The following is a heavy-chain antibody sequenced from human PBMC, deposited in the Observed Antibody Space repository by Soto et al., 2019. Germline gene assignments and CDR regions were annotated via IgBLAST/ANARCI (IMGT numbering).Heavy chain of an antibody. CDR3: ARDRRYLDWLSEWVDY. V-gene: IGHV3-33*01. Sequence: VQLVESGGGVVQPGRSLRLSCAASGFTFSSYGMHWVRQAPGKGLEWVAVIWYDGSNKYYADSVKGRFTTPTDNSKEELYLRMKCLITENTAVYYWARDRRYLDWLSEWVDYWGQGTLVTVSS. CDR1: GFTFSSYG. D-gene: IGHD3-9*01. CDR2: IWYDGSNK. J-gene: IGHJ4*02.